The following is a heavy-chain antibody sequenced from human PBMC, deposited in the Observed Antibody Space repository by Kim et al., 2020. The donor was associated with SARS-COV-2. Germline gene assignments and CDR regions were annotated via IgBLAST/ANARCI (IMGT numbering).Heavy chain of an antibody. CDR1: GGSISSSNW. CDR2: IYHSGST. J-gene: IGHJ4*02. D-gene: IGHD6-13*01. V-gene: IGHV4-4*02. CDR3: ASTGYSSSYETDY. Sequence: SETLSLTCAVSGGSISSSNWWSWVRQPPGKGLEWIGEIYHSGSTNYNPSLKSRVTISVDKSKNQFSLKLSSVTAADTAVYYCASTGYSSSYETDYWGQGTLVTVSS.